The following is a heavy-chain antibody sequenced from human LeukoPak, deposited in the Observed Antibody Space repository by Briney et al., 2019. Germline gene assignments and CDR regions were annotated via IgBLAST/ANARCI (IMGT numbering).Heavy chain of an antibody. J-gene: IGHJ5*02. CDR3: ATWAYYYGSGFDP. Sequence: GGSLRLSCATSGFTFRSNAMTWVRQAPGKGLEWVSAISGSGGSTYYADSVKGRFTISRDSSKNTLYLQMNSLRAEDTAVYYCATWAYYYGSGFDPWGQGTLVTVSS. V-gene: IGHV3-23*01. D-gene: IGHD3-10*01. CDR2: ISGSGGST. CDR1: GFTFRSNA.